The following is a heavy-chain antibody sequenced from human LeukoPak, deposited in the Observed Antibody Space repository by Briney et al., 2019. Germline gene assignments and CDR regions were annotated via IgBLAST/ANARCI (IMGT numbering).Heavy chain of an antibody. J-gene: IGHJ5*02. D-gene: IGHD2-15*01. CDR2: INPNSGGT. CDR1: GYTFTGYY. CDR3: ARSKESVAALFDP. V-gene: IGHV1-2*02. Sequence: ASVKVSCKASGYTFTGYYMHWVRQAPGQGLEWMGWINPNSGGTNYAQKFQGRVTMTRDTSISTAYKELSRLRSDDTAVYYCARSKESVAALFDPWGQGTLVTVSS.